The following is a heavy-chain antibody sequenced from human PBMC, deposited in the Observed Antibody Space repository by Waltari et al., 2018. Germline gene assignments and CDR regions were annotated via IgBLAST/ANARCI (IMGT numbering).Heavy chain of an antibody. CDR3: ARVGDVQHNYYYYYYYMDV. J-gene: IGHJ6*03. CDR1: GGTFSSYA. Sequence: QVQLVQSGAEVKKPGSSVKVSCKASGGTFSSYAISWVRQAPGQGLEWMGGIIPILGIANYAKKCQGRVTITADKSTSTAYMELSSLRSEDTAVYYCARVGDVQHNYYYYYYYMDVWGKGTTVTVSS. V-gene: IGHV1-69*10. CDR2: IIPILGIA. D-gene: IGHD3-10*01.